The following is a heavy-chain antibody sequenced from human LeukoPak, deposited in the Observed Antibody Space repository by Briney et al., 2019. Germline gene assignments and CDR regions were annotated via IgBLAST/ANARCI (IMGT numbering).Heavy chain of an antibody. CDR1: GFTFSSYA. CDR2: ISGSGGGT. D-gene: IGHD3-10*01. V-gene: IGHV3-23*01. J-gene: IGHJ6*02. Sequence: PGGSLRLSCAASGFTFSSYAMSWVRQAPGKGLEWVSAISGSGGGTYYADSVKGRFTISRDNSKNTLYLQMNSLRAEDTAVYYCAKVGTMVRGVDYYYGMDVWGQGTTVTVSS. CDR3: AKVGTMVRGVDYYYGMDV.